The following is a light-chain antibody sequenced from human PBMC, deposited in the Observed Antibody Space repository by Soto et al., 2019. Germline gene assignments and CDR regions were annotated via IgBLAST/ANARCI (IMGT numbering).Light chain of an antibody. J-gene: IGKJ2*01. CDR1: LSITGY. Sequence: DIQMTQSPSSLSASVGDRVTITCRASLSITGYLNWYQQKPGKAPKLLIYAASSLQSGVPSRFSGSGSGTDFTLTISSLQRDDFATYFCQQSLGIPYTFGQGTRLETK. V-gene: IGKV1-39*01. CDR3: QQSLGIPYT. CDR2: AAS.